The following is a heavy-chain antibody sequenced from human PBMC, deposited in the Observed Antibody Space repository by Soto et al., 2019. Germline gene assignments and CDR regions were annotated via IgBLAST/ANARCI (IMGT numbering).Heavy chain of an antibody. CDR3: AKDRNPLLGRHAFDI. V-gene: IGHV3-30*18. J-gene: IGHJ3*02. CDR2: ISYDGSNK. Sequence: GGSRRLSCAASGFTFSSYGMHWVRQAPGKGLEWVAVISYDGSNKYYADSVKGRFTISRDNSKNTLYLQMNSLRAEDTAVYYCAKDRNPLLGRHAFDIWGQGTMVTVSS. D-gene: IGHD2-8*02. CDR1: GFTFSSYG.